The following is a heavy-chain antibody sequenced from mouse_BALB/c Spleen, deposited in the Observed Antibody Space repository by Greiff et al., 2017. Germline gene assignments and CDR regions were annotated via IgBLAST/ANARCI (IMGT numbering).Heavy chain of an antibody. Sequence: EVKVVESGGGLVQPGGSLKLSCAASGFTFSSYTMSWVRQTPEKRLEWVAYISNGGGSTYYPDTVKGRFTISRDNAKNTLYLQMSSLKSEDTAMYYCARYGYDGYFDVWGAGTTVTVSS. V-gene: IGHV5-12-2*01. J-gene: IGHJ1*01. D-gene: IGHD2-2*01. CDR3: ARYGYDGYFDV. CDR2: ISNGGGST. CDR1: GFTFSSYT.